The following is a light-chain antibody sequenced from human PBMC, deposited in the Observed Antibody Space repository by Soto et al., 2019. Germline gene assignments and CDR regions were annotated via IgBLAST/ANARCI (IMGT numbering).Light chain of an antibody. CDR2: GNS. Sequence: QSVLTQPPSVSGAPGQRVTISCTGSSSNIGAGYDVHWYQQLPGTAPKLLIYGNSNRPSGVPDRFSGSKSGTSASLAITGVQAEDEADYYCQSGASSLSGCVVFGGGTKQT. CDR1: SSNIGAGYD. CDR3: QSGASSLSGCVV. J-gene: IGLJ2*01. V-gene: IGLV1-40*01.